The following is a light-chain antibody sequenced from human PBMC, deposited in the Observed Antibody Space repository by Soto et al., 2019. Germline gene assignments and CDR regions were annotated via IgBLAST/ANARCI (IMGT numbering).Light chain of an antibody. Sequence: QSALTHPASVSGSPGQSITISCTGTSSDVGGYNYVSWYQQHPGKAPKLMIYDVNNRPSGVSNRFSGSKSDNTASLTISGLQAEDEADYYCSSYTTSSLYVFASGTKLTVL. CDR2: DVN. CDR1: SSDVGGYNY. V-gene: IGLV2-14*01. CDR3: SSYTTSSLYV. J-gene: IGLJ1*01.